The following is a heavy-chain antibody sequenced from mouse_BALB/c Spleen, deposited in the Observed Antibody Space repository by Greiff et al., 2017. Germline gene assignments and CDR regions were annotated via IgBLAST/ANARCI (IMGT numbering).Heavy chain of an antibody. CDR3: ARSGYGIYAMDY. J-gene: IGHJ4*01. Sequence: QVQLQQPGAELVKPGASVKLSCKASGYTFTSYWMHWVKQRPGQGLEWIGEIDPSDSYTNYNQKFKGKATLTVDKSSSTAYMQLSSLTSEDSAVYYFARSGYGIYAMDYWGQGTSVTVSS. CDR2: IDPSDSYT. V-gene: IGHV1-69*02. D-gene: IGHD2-10*02. CDR1: GYTFTSYW.